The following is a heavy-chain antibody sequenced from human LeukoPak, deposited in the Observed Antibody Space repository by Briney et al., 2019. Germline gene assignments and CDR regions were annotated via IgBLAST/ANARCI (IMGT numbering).Heavy chain of an antibody. D-gene: IGHD1-1*01. J-gene: IGHJ4*02. Sequence: GGSLRLSCAASGFTFSSCSMTWVRQAPGKGLEWVSYISSSSSTIYYADSVKGRFNISRDNAKNSLCLQMNRMRDDDTAVYYCARVGPTGIDFDYWGQGTLVTVSS. CDR1: GFTFSSCS. CDR3: ARVGPTGIDFDY. CDR2: ISSSSSTI. V-gene: IGHV3-48*02.